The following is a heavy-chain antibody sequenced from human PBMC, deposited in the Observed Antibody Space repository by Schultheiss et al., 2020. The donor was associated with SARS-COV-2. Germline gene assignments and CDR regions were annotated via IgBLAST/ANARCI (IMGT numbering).Heavy chain of an antibody. D-gene: IGHD3-16*01. CDR2: IYNSGSA. CDR1: GGSISSSNW. V-gene: IGHV4-4*02. Sequence: SETLSLTCAVSGGSISSSNWWSWVRQPPGKGLEWIGEIYNSGSANYNPSLKSRVTISVDKSKNQFSLKLSSVTAADTAVYYCARAAGLRRHDYVYDIWGQGTMVTVSS. CDR3: ARAAGLRRHDYVYDI. J-gene: IGHJ3*02.